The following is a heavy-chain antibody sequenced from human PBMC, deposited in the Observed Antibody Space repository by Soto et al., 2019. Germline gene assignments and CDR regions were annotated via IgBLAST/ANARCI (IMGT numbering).Heavy chain of an antibody. D-gene: IGHD5-12*01. Sequence: EELLVESGGGLVQPGGSLRLSCAASGFTFSSYWMSWVRQTPGKGLEWVANMNRDGTEKYYMDSVAGRFTISRDNARNALYLQMNNLRVDDTAVYYCARDPNSGYDRGRNYWGQGTLVSVSS. V-gene: IGHV3-7*05. J-gene: IGHJ4*02. CDR1: GFTFSSYW. CDR3: ARDPNSGYDRGRNY. CDR2: MNRDGTEK.